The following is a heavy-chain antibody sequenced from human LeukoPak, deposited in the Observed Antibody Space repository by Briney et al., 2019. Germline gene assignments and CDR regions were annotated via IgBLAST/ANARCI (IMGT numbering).Heavy chain of an antibody. CDR2: ISSSGSTI. CDR1: GFTFSNYY. Sequence: PGGSLRLSCAASGFTFSNYYMSWIRQAPGKGLAWVSYISSSGSTIYYADSVKGRFTISRDNAKNSLYLQMNSLRAEDTAVYYCARVGYDFWSGYYASDPYGMDVWGQGTTVTVSS. CDR3: ARVGYDFWSGYYASDPYGMDV. J-gene: IGHJ6*02. V-gene: IGHV3-11*01. D-gene: IGHD3-3*01.